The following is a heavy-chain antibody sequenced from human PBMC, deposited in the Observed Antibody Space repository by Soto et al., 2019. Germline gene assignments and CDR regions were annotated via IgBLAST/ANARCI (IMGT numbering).Heavy chain of an antibody. J-gene: IGHJ4*02. D-gene: IGHD6-13*01. V-gene: IGHV4-34*01. CDR3: ARGRILDGTYIDS. Sequence: SETLSLTCAVYGGSFSGYYWTWIRQPPGKGLEWIGEINNSGSTNYNPSLKSRVTISIDTSKNQFSLQMSSVTAADTAVYHCARGRILDGTYIDSWGRGTPVTVSS. CDR1: GGSFSGYY. CDR2: INNSGST.